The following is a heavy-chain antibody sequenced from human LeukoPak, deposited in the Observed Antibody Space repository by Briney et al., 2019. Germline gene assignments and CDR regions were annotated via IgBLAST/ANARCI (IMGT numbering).Heavy chain of an antibody. V-gene: IGHV1-2*04. Sequence: GASVKVSCKASGYTFTGYYMHWVRQAPGQGLEWMGWINPNSGGTNYAQKFQGWVTMTRDTSISTAYMELSRLRSDDTAVYYCARERYDFWSGPYYYYYGTDVWGQGTTVTVSS. J-gene: IGHJ6*02. CDR3: ARERYDFWSGPYYYYYGTDV. D-gene: IGHD3-3*01. CDR1: GYTFTGYY. CDR2: INPNSGGT.